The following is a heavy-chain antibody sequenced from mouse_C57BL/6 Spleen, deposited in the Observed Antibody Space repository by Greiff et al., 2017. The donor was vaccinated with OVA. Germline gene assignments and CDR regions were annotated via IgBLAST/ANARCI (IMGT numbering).Heavy chain of an antibody. J-gene: IGHJ3*01. CDR2: INPGSGGT. Sequence: VQLQQSGAELVRPGTSVKVSCKASGYAFTNYLIEWVKQRPGQGLEWIGVINPGSGGTNYNEKFKGKATLTADKSSSTAYMQLSSLTSEDSAVYFGARSPYGNYEGWFAYWGQGTLVTVSA. CDR1: GYAFTNYL. D-gene: IGHD2-10*02. V-gene: IGHV1-54*01. CDR3: ARSPYGNYEGWFAY.